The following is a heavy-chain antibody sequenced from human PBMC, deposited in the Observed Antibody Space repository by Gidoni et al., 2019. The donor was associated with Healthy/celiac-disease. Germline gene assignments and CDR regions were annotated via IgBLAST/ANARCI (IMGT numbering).Heavy chain of an antibody. CDR1: GFTFSGSA. V-gene: IGHV3-73*02. CDR3: TRHGGIVDY. Sequence: EVPLVESGGGLVQPGGSMKLYCAASGFTFSGSAMHWVRQASGKGLGGVGRIRSKANSYATAYDSSVKGRFTISRDDSKNTAYLQMNSLKTEDTAVYYCTRHGGIVDYWGQGTLVTVSS. J-gene: IGHJ4*02. D-gene: IGHD2-15*01. CDR2: IRSKANSYAT.